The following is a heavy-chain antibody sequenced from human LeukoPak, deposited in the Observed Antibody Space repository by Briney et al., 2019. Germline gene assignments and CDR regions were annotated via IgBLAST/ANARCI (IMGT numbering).Heavy chain of an antibody. CDR2: ISSSGSST. J-gene: IGHJ4*02. V-gene: IGHV3-23*01. D-gene: IGHD2-8*01. CDR3: AKDRSCTNNICHGDFDY. Sequence: GGSLRLSCAASGFTFDYYWMTWVRQAPGKGLEWVSYISSSGSSTYYADSVKGRFTISRDNSKNTLYLQMNSLRAEDTAVYYCAKDRSCTNNICHGDFDYWGQGTLVTVSS. CDR1: GFTFDYYW.